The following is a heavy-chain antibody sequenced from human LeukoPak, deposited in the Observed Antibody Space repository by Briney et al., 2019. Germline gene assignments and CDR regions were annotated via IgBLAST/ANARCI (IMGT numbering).Heavy chain of an antibody. Sequence: PSETLSLTCTVSGDSMSTSYWSWIRQPLGKGLEWIGYFYHSGTDYNPSLKSRVTISGDMSNNQFSLKLSSVTAADTAIYYCAGGRRGDHFDYWGQGTLVSVSS. CDR1: GDSMSTSY. CDR3: AGGRRGDHFDY. J-gene: IGHJ4*02. D-gene: IGHD3-16*01. V-gene: IGHV4-59*01. CDR2: FYHSGT.